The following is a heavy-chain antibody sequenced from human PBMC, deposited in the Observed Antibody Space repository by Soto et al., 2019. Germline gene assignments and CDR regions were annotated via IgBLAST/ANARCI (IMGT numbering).Heavy chain of an antibody. CDR2: INHYGST. CDR1: GGSFSSYY. J-gene: IGHJ5*02. Sequence: QVQLQQWGAGLLKPSETLSLTCAVYGGSFSSYYWSWIRQPPGKGLEWIGQINHYGSTDYNPSLKSRVTISVDTSKNHFSLRLSSVTAVDTAMYYCATHCSNTSCYYTFDPWGQGTLVTVSS. V-gene: IGHV4-34*01. D-gene: IGHD2-2*01. CDR3: ATHCSNTSCYYTFDP.